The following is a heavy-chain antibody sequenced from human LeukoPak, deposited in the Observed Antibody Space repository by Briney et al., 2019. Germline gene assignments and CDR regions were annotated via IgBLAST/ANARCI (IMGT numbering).Heavy chain of an antibody. CDR2: IRSKANSYAT. V-gene: IGHV3-73*01. CDR1: GFTFSGSA. D-gene: IGHD3-16*02. CDR3: TSRAFTCGGAIVV. Sequence: GGSLKLSCAASGFTFSGSAMHWVRQASGKGLEWVGRIRSKANSYATAYAASGQVRFTISRNDSKNTAYLQMISLNTEDNAVYYCTSRAFTCGGAIVVWGQGTLVTVSS. J-gene: IGHJ4*02.